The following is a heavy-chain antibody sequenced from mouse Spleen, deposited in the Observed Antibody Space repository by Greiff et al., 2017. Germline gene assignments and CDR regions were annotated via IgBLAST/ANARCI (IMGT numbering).Heavy chain of an antibody. CDR2: ISSGGSYT. CDR1: GFTFSSYA. D-gene: IGHD2-10*01. V-gene: IGHV5-9-1*01. Sequence: EVKLVESGGGLVKPGGSLKLSCAASGFTFSSYAMSWVRQTPEKRLEWVATISSGGSYTYYPDSVKGRFTISRDNAKNTLYLQMSSLRSEDTAMYYCARLTYYGNYGGFAYWGQGTLVTVSA. J-gene: IGHJ3*01. CDR3: ARLTYYGNYGGFAY.